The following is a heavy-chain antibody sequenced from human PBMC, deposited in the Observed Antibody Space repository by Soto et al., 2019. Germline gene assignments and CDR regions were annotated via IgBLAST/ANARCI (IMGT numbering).Heavy chain of an antibody. Sequence: QGQLVQAGAEAKKPGASVKVACKASGYTFTSYAMHWVRQAPGQRLAWMGWINAGNGNTNYAQKFQGRVTITGDTSASTAYMELSSLRSEDTAVYYCARFQWFSTNPFDYWGQGTLVTVSS. V-gene: IGHV1-3*01. D-gene: IGHD2-8*01. CDR1: GYTFTSYA. J-gene: IGHJ4*02. CDR3: ARFQWFSTNPFDY. CDR2: INAGNGNT.